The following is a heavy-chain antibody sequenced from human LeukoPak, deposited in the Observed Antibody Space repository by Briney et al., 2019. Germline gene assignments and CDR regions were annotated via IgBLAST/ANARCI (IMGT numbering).Heavy chain of an antibody. J-gene: IGHJ4*02. Sequence: PSETLSLTCTVSGGSISSYYWSWIRQPPGKGLEWIGYIYYSGSTNYNPSLKSRVTISVDTSKNQFSLKLSSVTAADTAVYYCARAPNYYGSGSYWSIFDYWGQGTLVTVSS. D-gene: IGHD3-10*01. CDR3: ARAPNYYGSGSYWSIFDY. V-gene: IGHV4-59*01. CDR2: IYYSGST. CDR1: GGSISSYY.